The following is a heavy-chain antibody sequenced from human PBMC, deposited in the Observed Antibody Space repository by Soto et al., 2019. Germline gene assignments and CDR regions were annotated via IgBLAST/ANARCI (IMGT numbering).Heavy chain of an antibody. CDR3: AKNGQPLYYYCGMAV. Sequence: ASVKVSCKASGYSFTTYGISWVRQAPGQGLEWMGWISGYNGDTNNAQKFQDRVTMTIDRSTTTAYLELRSLTSDDTAVYYCAKNGQPLYYYCGMAVWGQGTTFPASS. CDR2: ISGYNGDT. D-gene: IGHD2-8*01. J-gene: IGHJ6*02. V-gene: IGHV1-18*01. CDR1: GYSFTTYG.